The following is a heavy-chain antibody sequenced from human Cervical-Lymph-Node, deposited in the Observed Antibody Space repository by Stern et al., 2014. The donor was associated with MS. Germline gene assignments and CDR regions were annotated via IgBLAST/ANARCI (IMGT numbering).Heavy chain of an antibody. CDR3: ARGSGAQFPWFDR. D-gene: IGHD1-26*01. CDR1: GYTFTSHA. J-gene: IGHJ5*02. V-gene: IGHV1-3*04. CDR2: INTDTGNT. Sequence: QMQLVQSGAEVKKPGASVKLSCKASGYTFTSHAIHWVRQAPGHRLEWMGWINTDTGNTKYLQKFQGRVTITRDTSATTAYLELSGLKFEDTAVYHCARGSGAQFPWFDRWGQGTLVTVSS.